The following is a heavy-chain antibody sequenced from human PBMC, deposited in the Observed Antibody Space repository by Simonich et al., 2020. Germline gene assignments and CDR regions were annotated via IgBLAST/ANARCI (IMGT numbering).Heavy chain of an antibody. V-gene: IGHV3-53*01. CDR3: ARWTATGYYFDY. D-gene: IGHD1-1*01. CDR1: GFTVSSNY. CDR2: IYSGGSN. Sequence: EVQLVESGGGLIQPGGSLRLSCAASGFTVSSNYMSWVRQAPGKGLEWGSVIYSGGSNYYADSVKGRFTISRDNSKNTLYLQINSLRAEDTAVYYCARWTATGYYFDYWGQGTLVTVSS. J-gene: IGHJ4*02.